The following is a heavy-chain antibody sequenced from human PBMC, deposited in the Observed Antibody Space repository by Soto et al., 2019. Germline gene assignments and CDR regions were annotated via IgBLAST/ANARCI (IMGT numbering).Heavy chain of an antibody. CDR3: ATSYDSGSDP. J-gene: IGHJ5*02. CDR2: ISPKNGNT. Sequence: VSVKVSCKASGYSFSTYDISWLRQAPGQGPEWMGRISPKNGNTNYAQNFQDRVTMTADTSSSTAYMELRGLRSDDTAKYYCATSYDSGSDPWGQGTLVTVSS. CDR1: GYSFSTYD. D-gene: IGHD3-3*01. V-gene: IGHV1-18*04.